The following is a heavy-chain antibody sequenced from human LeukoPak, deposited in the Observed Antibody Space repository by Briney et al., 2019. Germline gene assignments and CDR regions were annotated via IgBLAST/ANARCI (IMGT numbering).Heavy chain of an antibody. D-gene: IGHD3-10*01. J-gene: IGHJ4*02. Sequence: GGSLRLSCAASGFTVSSNYMSWVRQAPGKGLEWVANIKQDGSEKYYVDSVKGRFTISRDNAKNSLYLQMNSLRAEDTAIYYCARDSAAFDYWGQGTLVTVSS. CDR3: ARDSAAFDY. V-gene: IGHV3-7*01. CDR1: GFTVSSNY. CDR2: IKQDGSEK.